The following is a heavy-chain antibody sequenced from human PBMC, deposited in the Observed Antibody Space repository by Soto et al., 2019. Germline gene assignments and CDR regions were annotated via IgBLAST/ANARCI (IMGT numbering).Heavy chain of an antibody. CDR2: IKGKVHGETT. Sequence: EVQLVESGGGLVKPGGSLRLSCAASGFTFSSAWLNWVRQAPGKGLEWVGRIKGKVHGETTDYAAPVKGRFSISRDDSSNTLHLQMNSLEIEDTAVYYCTADPHYYTGVVAYWGQGALVTVSS. J-gene: IGHJ4*02. CDR3: TADPHYYTGVVAY. V-gene: IGHV3-15*07. CDR1: GFTFSSAW. D-gene: IGHD2-8*02.